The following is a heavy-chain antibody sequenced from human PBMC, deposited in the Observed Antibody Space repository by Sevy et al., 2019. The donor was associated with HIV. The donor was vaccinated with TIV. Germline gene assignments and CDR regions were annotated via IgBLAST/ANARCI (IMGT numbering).Heavy chain of an antibody. CDR2: INTSGST. CDR1: GDSFSSYF. V-gene: IGHV4-4*07. Sequence: SETLSLTCTVSGDSFSSYFWAWIRQPAGKGLEWIGRINTSGSTNYNPSLKSRVTMSVDTWKSQFSLKVTSLTAADTAISFCARSNWVTATNGFSNSYYFDYWGQGSLVTVSS. J-gene: IGHJ4*02. D-gene: IGHD7-27*01. CDR3: ARSNWVTATNGFSNSYYFDY.